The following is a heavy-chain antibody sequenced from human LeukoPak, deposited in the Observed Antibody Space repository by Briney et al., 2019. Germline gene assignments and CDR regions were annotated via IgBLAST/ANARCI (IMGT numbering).Heavy chain of an antibody. J-gene: IGHJ4*02. Sequence: PGGSLRLSCSGSRFTFGDHPMTWVRQAPGKGLEWVGYIRSKDYGGTAAYGTSVRGRFTISRDDSKSIAYLQMNNLTVDDTAVYYCVRKRQGDSWGQGTLVIVSS. CDR3: VRKRQGDS. CDR1: RFTFGDHP. CDR2: IRSKDYGGTA. V-gene: IGHV3-49*04.